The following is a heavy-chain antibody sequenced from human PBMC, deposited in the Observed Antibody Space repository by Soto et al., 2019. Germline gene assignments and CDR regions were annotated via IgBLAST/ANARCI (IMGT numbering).Heavy chain of an antibody. J-gene: IGHJ4*02. Sequence: ASVKVSCKASGYTFTSHDINWVRQATGQGLEWMGWVNPNSGYTGYAQEFQGRVTMTRDTSTGTAYLELSSLRSDDAAMYYCARGITSGYSAYYFDFWGQGPSVTVPS. CDR2: VNPNSGYT. CDR1: GYTFTSHD. V-gene: IGHV1-8*01. D-gene: IGHD3-22*01. CDR3: ARGITSGYSAYYFDF.